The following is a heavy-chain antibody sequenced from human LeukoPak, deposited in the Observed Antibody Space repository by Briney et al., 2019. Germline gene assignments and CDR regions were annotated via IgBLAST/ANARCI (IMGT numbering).Heavy chain of an antibody. CDR3: ARDGVWDIVVVPAAIHRFDP. Sequence: ASVKVSCKASGYTFTGYYMHWVRQAPGQGLEWMGWINPNSGGTNYAQKFQGRVTMTRDTSISTAYMELSRLRSDDTAVYYSARDGVWDIVVVPAAIHRFDPWGQGTLVTVSS. CDR1: GYTFTGYY. J-gene: IGHJ5*02. CDR2: INPNSGGT. V-gene: IGHV1-2*02. D-gene: IGHD2-2*01.